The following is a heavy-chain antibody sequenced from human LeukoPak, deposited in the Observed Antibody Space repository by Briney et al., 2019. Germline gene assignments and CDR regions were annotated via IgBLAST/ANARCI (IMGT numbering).Heavy chain of an antibody. CDR2: ISSSGSTI. D-gene: IGHD3-22*01. CDR1: GFTFSSYE. CDR3: ARRGGGYYSRNAFDI. V-gene: IGHV3-48*03. J-gene: IGHJ3*02. Sequence: GGSLRLSCAASGFTFSSYEMNWVRQAPGKGLEWVSYISSSGSTIYYADSVKGRFTISRDNAKNSLYLQMSSLRAEDTAVYYCARRGGGYYSRNAFDIWGQGTMVTVSS.